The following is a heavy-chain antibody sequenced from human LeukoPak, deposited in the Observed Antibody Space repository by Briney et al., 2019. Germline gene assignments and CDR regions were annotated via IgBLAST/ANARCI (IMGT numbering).Heavy chain of an antibody. V-gene: IGHV4-34*01. D-gene: IGHD6-13*01. J-gene: IGHJ5*02. CDR3: ARGFLYSSSWYRSPGSWFDP. CDR1: GGSFSGYY. Sequence: SETLSLTCAVYGGSFSGYYWSWIRQPPGKGLEWIGEINHSGCTNYNPSLKSRVPISVDTSKNQFSLKLSSVTAADTAVYYCARGFLYSSSWYRSPGSWFDPWGQGTLVTVSS. CDR2: INHSGCT.